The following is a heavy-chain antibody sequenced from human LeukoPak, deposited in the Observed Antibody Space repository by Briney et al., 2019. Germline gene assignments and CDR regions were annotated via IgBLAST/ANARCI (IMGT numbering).Heavy chain of an antibody. CDR3: ARAGDSSGFDY. Sequence: PSETLSLTCTVSGGSFSSYFWSWIRQPPGKGLEWIGYIYYSGSINYNPSLKSRVTISVDTSKNQSSLKLNSVTAADTAVYYCARAGDSSGFDYWGQGTLVTVSS. J-gene: IGHJ4*02. CDR1: GGSFSSYF. V-gene: IGHV4-59*01. D-gene: IGHD3-22*01. CDR2: IYYSGSI.